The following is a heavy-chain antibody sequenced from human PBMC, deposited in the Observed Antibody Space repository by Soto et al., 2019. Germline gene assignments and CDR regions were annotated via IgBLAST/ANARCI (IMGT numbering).Heavy chain of an antibody. V-gene: IGHV4-4*07. CDR1: GDSISPYD. CDR3: ARDLGYTNWFDP. Sequence: SETLSLTCIVSGDSISPYDWAWIRQPAGKGLEWIGRIYASGGANYSPSLKSRVTMSVDTSKNQFSLKLSSVTAADTAVYYCARDLGYTNWFDPWGQGTLVTVSS. J-gene: IGHJ5*02. CDR2: IYASGGA. D-gene: IGHD5-12*01.